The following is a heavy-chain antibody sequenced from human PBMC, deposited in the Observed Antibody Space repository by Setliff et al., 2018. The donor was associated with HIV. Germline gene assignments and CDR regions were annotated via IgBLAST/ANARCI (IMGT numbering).Heavy chain of an antibody. CDR3: ARRSGGYDLFFDS. CDR1: GNSITSSDYY. J-gene: IGHJ5*02. D-gene: IGHD5-12*01. CDR2: IYYSGTT. V-gene: IGHV4-39*01. Sequence: SETLSLTCTVSGNSITSSDYYWGWVRQPPGKGLEWIGSIYYSGTTYHNPSLKSRVTISVHTSKNLLSLSLVSVTATDTAIYYCARRSGGYDLFFDSWGQGMLVTVSS.